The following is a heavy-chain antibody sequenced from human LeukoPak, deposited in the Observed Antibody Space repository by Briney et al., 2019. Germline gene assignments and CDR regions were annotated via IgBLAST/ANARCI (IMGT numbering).Heavy chain of an antibody. CDR2: ISGSGGST. J-gene: IGHJ4*02. D-gene: IGHD3-10*01. Sequence: PGGSLRLSCAASGFTFSSYALSWVRQAPGKGLEWVSAISGSGGSTYYADSVKGRFTISRDNSKNTLYLQMNSLRAEDTAAYYCAKDPRGQNSDFDYWGQGTLVTVSS. CDR1: GFTFSSYA. V-gene: IGHV3-23*01. CDR3: AKDPRGQNSDFDY.